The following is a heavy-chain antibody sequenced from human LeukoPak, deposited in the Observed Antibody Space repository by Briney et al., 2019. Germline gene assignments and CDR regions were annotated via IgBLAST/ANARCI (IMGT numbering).Heavy chain of an antibody. D-gene: IGHD2/OR15-2a*01. CDR2: VNYSGTT. Sequence: PSETLSLTCSVSGGADSGGSIKSSDYYWGWIRQPPGKGQERVGSVNYSGTTYYSPSLKSRVIITVDTSRNEFSLKLISVTAADTAVYFCARQSSSGDYFGGYYWGHGILVTVSS. CDR3: ARQSSSGDYFGGYY. J-gene: IGHJ4*01. V-gene: IGHV4-39*01. CDR1: GGADSGGSIKSSDYY.